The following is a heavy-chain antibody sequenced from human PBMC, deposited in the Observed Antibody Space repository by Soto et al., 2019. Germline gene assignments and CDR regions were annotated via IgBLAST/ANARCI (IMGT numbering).Heavy chain of an antibody. D-gene: IGHD3-10*01. V-gene: IGHV4-31*03. Sequence: QVQLQESGPGLVKPSQTLSLTCTVSGGSISGSYYYWTWIRQHPGKGLEWIGCIYYSGSTHYNPSLKSRVDISVDTSKNQFSLKLSSLTAADTAVYYCARGGITFTDRDAFDIWGQGTMVTVSS. CDR1: GGSISGSYYY. J-gene: IGHJ3*02. CDR3: ARGGITFTDRDAFDI. CDR2: IYYSGST.